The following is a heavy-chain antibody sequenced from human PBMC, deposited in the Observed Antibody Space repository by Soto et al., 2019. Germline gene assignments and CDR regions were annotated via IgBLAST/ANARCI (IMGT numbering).Heavy chain of an antibody. CDR1: GGSISRGGYS. V-gene: IGHV4-30-2*01. Sequence: QMQLQESGSGLVRPSQTLSLTCGVSGGSISRGGYSWNWIRQPPGKGLEWIGYMYHTGTTNYNPSLTRRVPTATDRPQHQFSLGLTSLTAEHTAVYVGARGVGGKPVQPPALWGQGTLFTVSS. CDR3: ARGVGGKPVQPPAL. J-gene: IGHJ4*02. CDR2: MYHTGTT. D-gene: IGHD2-15*01.